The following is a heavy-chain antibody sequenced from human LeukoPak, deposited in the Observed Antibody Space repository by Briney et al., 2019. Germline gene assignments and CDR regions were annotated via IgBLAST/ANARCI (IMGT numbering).Heavy chain of an antibody. Sequence: GGSLRLSCAVSGFTFSSYWMHWVRQAPGKGLVWVSRIKTDGSSTGYADSVKGRFTISRDNAKNTLYLQMNSLRAEDTAVYYCARESAGAALGDWGQGTLVTVSS. D-gene: IGHD6-6*01. CDR1: GFTFSSYW. J-gene: IGHJ4*02. CDR2: IKTDGSST. CDR3: ARESAGAALGD. V-gene: IGHV3-74*01.